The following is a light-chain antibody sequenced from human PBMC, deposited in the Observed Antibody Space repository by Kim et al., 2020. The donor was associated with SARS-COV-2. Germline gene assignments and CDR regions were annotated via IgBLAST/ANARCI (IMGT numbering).Light chain of an antibody. CDR2: GAS. CDR3: QQYYNWPLS. J-gene: IGKJ4*01. Sequence: EIKMTQSPATLSVSPGDRATLSCRASQSINKNLVWYQQRPGQTPRLLIFGASTRATGIPARFSGSGSGTEFTLTISSLQSEDFVSYYCQQYYNWPLSFGGGTKVDIK. CDR1: QSINKN. V-gene: IGKV3-15*01.